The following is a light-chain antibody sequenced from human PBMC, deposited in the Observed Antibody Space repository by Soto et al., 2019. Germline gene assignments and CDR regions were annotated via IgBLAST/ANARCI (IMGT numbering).Light chain of an antibody. CDR1: SSDAGGYNY. CDR3: SSYTSSSTQV. Sequence: QSALTQPASVSGSPGQSITISCTGTSSDAGGYNYVSWYQQHPGKAPKFIIFEVSNRPSGVSNRFSGSKSGNTASLTISGLQAEDEADYYCSSYTSSSTQVFGTGTKVTVL. V-gene: IGLV2-14*01. CDR2: EVS. J-gene: IGLJ1*01.